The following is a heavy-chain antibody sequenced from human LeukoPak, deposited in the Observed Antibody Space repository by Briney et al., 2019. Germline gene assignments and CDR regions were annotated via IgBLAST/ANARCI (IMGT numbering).Heavy chain of an antibody. D-gene: IGHD3-22*01. Sequence: GGSLRLSCAASGFTFSSYSMNWVRQPPGKGLEWVSYISSSSSTIYYADSVKGRFTISRDNAKNSLYLQMNSLRAEDTAVYYCARGRSGYHYDYWGQGTLVTVSS. CDR2: ISSSSSTI. CDR3: ARGRSGYHYDY. V-gene: IGHV3-48*01. J-gene: IGHJ4*02. CDR1: GFTFSSYS.